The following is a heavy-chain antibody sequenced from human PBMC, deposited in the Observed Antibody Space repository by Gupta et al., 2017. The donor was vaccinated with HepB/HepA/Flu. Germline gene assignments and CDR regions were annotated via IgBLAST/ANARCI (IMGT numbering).Heavy chain of an antibody. CDR3: ARGVDDDFWSGYYTGGRGVQRLFDP. Sequence: QVQLQQSGPGLVTPSATLSLTCTVSGGSISSYYWSWIRQPQGTGLEWSGYIYYSGNTNYNPSLKSRVTITVETSKNQFSLKLSSGTSADTAVYYCARGVDDDFWSGYYTGGRGVQRLFDPWGQGTLVTVSS. D-gene: IGHD3-3*01. J-gene: IGHJ5*02. CDR1: GGSISSYY. CDR2: IYYSGNT. V-gene: IGHV4-59*01.